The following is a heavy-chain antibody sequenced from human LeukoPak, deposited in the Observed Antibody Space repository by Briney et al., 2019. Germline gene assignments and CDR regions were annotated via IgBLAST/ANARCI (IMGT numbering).Heavy chain of an antibody. CDR2: IYTSGST. CDR1: GGSISSYY. CDR3: ARVGEYCTSTTCYSRRVFDI. J-gene: IGHJ3*02. Sequence: TSETLSLTCTVSGGSISSYYWSWIRQPAGKGLEWIGRIYTSGSTNYNPSLKSRVTISLDTSKNQFSLKLSSVTAADTAVYYCARVGEYCTSTTCYSRRVFDIWGQGTLVPVSS. V-gene: IGHV4-4*07. D-gene: IGHD2-2*01.